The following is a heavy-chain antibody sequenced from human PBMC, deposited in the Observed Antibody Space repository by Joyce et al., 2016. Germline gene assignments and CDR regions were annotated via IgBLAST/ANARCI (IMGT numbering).Heavy chain of an antibody. CDR3: AHRRGSDIWYPFDY. CDR1: GFSLSTRGVG. D-gene: IGHD6-13*01. Sequence: QITLKESGPTLVKPTQTLTLTCTFSGFSLSTRGVGVGWIRQPPRKAPEWIGLIYWNDDKRYSPSLKSRLTITKDTAKNQVVLTMTNMDPVDTGTYYCAHRRGSDIWYPFDYWGQGALVTVSS. CDR2: IYWNDDK. V-gene: IGHV2-5*01. J-gene: IGHJ4*02.